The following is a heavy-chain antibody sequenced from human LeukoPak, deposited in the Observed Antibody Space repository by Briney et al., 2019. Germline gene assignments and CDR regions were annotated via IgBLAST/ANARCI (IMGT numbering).Heavy chain of an antibody. J-gene: IGHJ4*02. CDR1: GFTFSSYE. D-gene: IGHD2-2*01. Sequence: GGSLRLSCAASGFTFSSYEMNWVRQAPGKGLEWVSYISSTGSTIYYADSVKGRFTISRDNAKNSLYLQMNSLRVEDTAVYYCARERVVVVPAAPLYYWGQGTLVTVSS. V-gene: IGHV3-48*03. CDR2: ISSTGSTI. CDR3: ARERVVVVPAAPLYY.